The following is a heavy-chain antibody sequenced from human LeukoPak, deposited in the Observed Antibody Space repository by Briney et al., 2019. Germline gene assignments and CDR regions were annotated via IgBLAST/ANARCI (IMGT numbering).Heavy chain of an antibody. CDR2: IIPIFGTA. CDR3: ARDRGGYGAGSLY. V-gene: IGHV1-69*06. J-gene: IGHJ4*02. CDR1: GYTFTSYA. Sequence: SVKVSCKASGYTFTSYAISWVRQAPGQGLEWMGGIIPIFGTANYAQKFQGRVTITADKSTSTAYMELSRLRSDDTAVYYCARDRGGYGAGSLYWGQGTLVTVSS. D-gene: IGHD6-25*01.